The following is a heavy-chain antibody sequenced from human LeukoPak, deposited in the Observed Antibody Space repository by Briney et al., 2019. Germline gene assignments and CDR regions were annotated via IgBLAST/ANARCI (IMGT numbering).Heavy chain of an antibody. V-gene: IGHV1-18*01. D-gene: IGHD2-15*01. Sequence: ASVKVSCKASGDTFIRYGISWVRQAPGQGLEWMGWISTGNGNTNYGQKFQGRVTMTTDTSTGTAYMELRSLGSDDTAMYYCARCSGGSCYCYYYMDVWGKGTTVTISS. CDR3: ARCSGGSCYCYYYMDV. CDR2: ISTGNGNT. CDR1: GDTFIRYG. J-gene: IGHJ6*03.